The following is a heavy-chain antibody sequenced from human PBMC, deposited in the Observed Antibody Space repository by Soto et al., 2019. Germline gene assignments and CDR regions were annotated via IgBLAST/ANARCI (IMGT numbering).Heavy chain of an antibody. CDR3: ARGGQLWSLFDY. V-gene: IGHV1-69*13. CDR1: GGTFSSYA. J-gene: IGHJ4*02. D-gene: IGHD5-18*01. Sequence: GASVKVSCKASGGTFSSYAISWVRQAPGQGLEWMGGIIPIFGTANYAQKFQGRVTITADESTSTAYMELSSLRAEDTAVYYCARGGQLWSLFDYWGQGTLVTVSS. CDR2: IIPIFGTA.